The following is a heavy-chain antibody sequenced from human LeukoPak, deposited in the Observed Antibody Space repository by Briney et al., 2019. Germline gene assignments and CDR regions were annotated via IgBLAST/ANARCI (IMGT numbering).Heavy chain of an antibody. CDR2: IIPIFGTA. CDR3: AIDTVVTPNYYYYYGMDV. Sequence: SVKASCKASGGTFSSYAISWVRQAPGQGLEWMGGIIPIFGTANYAQKFQGRVTITADESTSTAYMELSSLRSEDTAVYYCAIDTVVTPNYYYYYGMDVWGQGTTVTVSS. J-gene: IGHJ6*02. D-gene: IGHD4-23*01. CDR1: GGTFSSYA. V-gene: IGHV1-69*13.